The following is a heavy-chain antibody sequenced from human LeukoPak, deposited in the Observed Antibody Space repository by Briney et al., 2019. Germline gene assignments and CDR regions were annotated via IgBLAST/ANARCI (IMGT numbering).Heavy chain of an antibody. CDR2: IYTSGST. CDR1: GDSISNYY. CDR3: AREGPNSKPFYYYDSSGYNLFDP. V-gene: IGHV4-4*07. Sequence: PSETLSLTCTVSGDSISNYYWTWIRQPAAKGLEWIGRIYTSGSTNYSPSLKSRVTMSVDTSKNQFSLKLSSVTAADTAVYYCAREGPNSKPFYYYDSSGYNLFDPWGQGTLVTVSS. J-gene: IGHJ5*02. D-gene: IGHD3-22*01.